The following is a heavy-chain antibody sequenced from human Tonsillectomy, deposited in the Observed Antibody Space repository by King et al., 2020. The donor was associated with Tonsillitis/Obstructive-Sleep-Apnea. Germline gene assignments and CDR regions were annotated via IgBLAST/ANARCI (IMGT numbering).Heavy chain of an antibody. Sequence: VQLQQWGAGLLKPSETLSLTCAVYGGSFSGSYWSWIRQPPGKGLEWIGEINHSGSTNYNPSLKSRVTISVDTSKNQFSLKVSSVTAAATAVYYCARGEIVVVPAAQVYYYYMDVWGKGTTVTVSS. V-gene: IGHV4-34*01. D-gene: IGHD2-2*01. CDR3: ARGEIVVVPAAQVYYYYMDV. CDR1: GGSFSGSY. J-gene: IGHJ6*03. CDR2: INHSGST.